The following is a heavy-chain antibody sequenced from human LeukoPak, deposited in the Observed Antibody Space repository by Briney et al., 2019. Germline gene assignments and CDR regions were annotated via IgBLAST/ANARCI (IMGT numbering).Heavy chain of an antibody. J-gene: IGHJ4*02. D-gene: IGHD3-22*01. Sequence: GGSLRLSCAVSGITLSNYGMSWVRRAPGKGLEWVAGIGGSGGGTNYADSVKGRFTISRDNSKKMLFLQMTSLRAEDTAVYYCAKKTPGNYPYDYWGQGTLVTVSP. CDR3: AKKTPGNYPYDY. CDR2: IGGSGGGT. CDR1: GITLSNYG. V-gene: IGHV3-23*01.